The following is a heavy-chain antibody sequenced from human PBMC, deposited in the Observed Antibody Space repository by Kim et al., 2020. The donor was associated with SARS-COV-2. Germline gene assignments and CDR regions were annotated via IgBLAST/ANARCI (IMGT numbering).Heavy chain of an antibody. J-gene: IGHJ4*02. D-gene: IGHD3-10*01. CDR3: ARKGFMVRGVITSFDY. Sequence: SLKSRVTISVDTSKNQFSLKLSSVTAADTAVYYCARKGFMVRGVITSFDYWGQGTLVTVSS. V-gene: IGHV4-34*01.